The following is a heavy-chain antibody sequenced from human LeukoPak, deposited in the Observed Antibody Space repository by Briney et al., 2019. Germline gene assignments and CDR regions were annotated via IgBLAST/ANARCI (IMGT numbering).Heavy chain of an antibody. CDR1: GGSISSYY. V-gene: IGHV4-59*12. J-gene: IGHJ6*03. D-gene: IGHD3-10*01. CDR3: ATLMVRGDLTYYYYYYYMDV. Sequence: SETLSLTCTVSGGSISSYYWSWIRQPPGKGLEWIGYIYYSGSTDYNPSLKSRVTISVDTSKNQFSLKLSSVTAADTAVYYCATLMVRGDLTYYYYYYYMDVWGKGTTVTISS. CDR2: IYYSGST.